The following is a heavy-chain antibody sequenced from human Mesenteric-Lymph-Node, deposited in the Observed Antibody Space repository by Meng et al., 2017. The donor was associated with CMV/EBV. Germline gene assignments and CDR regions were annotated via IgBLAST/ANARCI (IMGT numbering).Heavy chain of an antibody. CDR2: INHSGST. CDR1: GGSFSGYY. V-gene: IGHV4-34*01. Sequence: GSLRLSCAVYGGSFSGYYWSWIRQPPGKGLEWIGEINHSGSTNYNPSLKSRVTISVDTSKNQFSLKLSSVTAADTAVYYCARLDSSSSQFDYWGQGTLVTVSS. CDR3: ARLDSSSSQFDY. J-gene: IGHJ4*02. D-gene: IGHD6-6*01.